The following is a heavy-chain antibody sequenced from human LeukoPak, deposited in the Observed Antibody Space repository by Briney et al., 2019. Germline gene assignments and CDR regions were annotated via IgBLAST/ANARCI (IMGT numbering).Heavy chain of an antibody. CDR3: ARDSSPDALPYMDA. J-gene: IGHJ6*03. Sequence: SETLSLTCLVSGGSMKRSYWTWIRQAPGKGLEWIGNIDDSGNTNYSPSLKSRVTISLDTSKNQFPLRVTSVTAADRGLYFCARDSSPDALPYMDAWGKGTTVTVSS. CDR1: GGSMKRSY. D-gene: IGHD6-6*01. V-gene: IGHV4-59*01. CDR2: IDDSGNT.